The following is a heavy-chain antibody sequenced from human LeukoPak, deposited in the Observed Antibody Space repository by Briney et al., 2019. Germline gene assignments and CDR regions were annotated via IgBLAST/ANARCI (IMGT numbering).Heavy chain of an antibody. CDR2: INHSGST. CDR1: GGSFSGYY. Sequence: SETLSLTCAVYGGSFSGYYWSWIRQPPGKGLEWIGEINHSGSTNYNPSLKSRVTISVDTSKNQFSLKLSSVTAADTAVYYCARGRRGSVCYFDYWGQGTLVTVSS. CDR3: ARGRRGSVCYFDY. D-gene: IGHD6-19*01. V-gene: IGHV4-34*01. J-gene: IGHJ4*02.